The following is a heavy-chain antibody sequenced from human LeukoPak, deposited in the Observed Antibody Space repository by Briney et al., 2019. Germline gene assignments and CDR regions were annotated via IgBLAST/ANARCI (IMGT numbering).Heavy chain of an antibody. CDR3: AGASYTEFDLHFDQ. CDR1: GFTFSRRE. J-gene: IGHJ4*02. D-gene: IGHD2-2*02. V-gene: IGHV3-48*03. CDR2: LSYNAKTV. Sequence: PGWSLRLSCSASGFTFSRREMAWVRQAPGKGLEWVSYLSYNAKTVLHADSVKGRFNISRDNAKNSLFLQMDSLRVEDTAFYFCAGASYTEFDLHFDQWGQGTLVTVPS.